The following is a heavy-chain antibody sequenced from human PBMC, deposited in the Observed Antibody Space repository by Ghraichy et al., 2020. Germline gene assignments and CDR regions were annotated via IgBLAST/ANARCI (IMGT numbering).Heavy chain of an antibody. J-gene: IGHJ4*02. CDR1: GGSINNYY. CDR2: IYYSGGT. CDR3: ARDIYYYETSGYPQ. Sequence: SQTLSLTCTVSGGSINNYYWSWIRQTPGKGLEWVGYIYYSGGTNYNPSFKSRVTISVDMSKNQFSLRLSSVTAADTAVYYCARDIYYYETSGYPQWGPGTLVTVSS. V-gene: IGHV4-59*01. D-gene: IGHD3-22*01.